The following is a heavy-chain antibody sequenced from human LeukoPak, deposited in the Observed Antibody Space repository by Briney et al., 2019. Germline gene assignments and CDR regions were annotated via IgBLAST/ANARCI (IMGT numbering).Heavy chain of an antibody. CDR2: IYYSGST. CDR3: ARNWYYYYYYMDV. Sequence: SETLSLTCTVSGGSISSSSYYWGWIRQPPGKGLEWIGSIYYSGSTYYNPSLKSRVTISVDTSKNQFSLKLSSVTAADTAVYYCARNWYYYYYYMDVWGKGTTVTVSS. J-gene: IGHJ6*03. V-gene: IGHV4-39*01. CDR1: GGSISSSSYY.